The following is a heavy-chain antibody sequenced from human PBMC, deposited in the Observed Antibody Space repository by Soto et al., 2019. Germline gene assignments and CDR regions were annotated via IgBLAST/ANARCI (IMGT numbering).Heavy chain of an antibody. D-gene: IGHD2-21*02. CDR2: VNPSGGHT. CDR3: ARDHHGDYSSDY. Sequence: ASVKVSCKASGDTFTDYYIHWVRQAPGQGLEWMGTVNPSGGHTTYAQHFLGRVTMTRDTSTSTAYMELRSLRSDDTAVYYCARDHHGDYSSDYWGQGTLVTVSS. J-gene: IGHJ4*02. CDR1: GDTFTDYY. V-gene: IGHV1-46*01.